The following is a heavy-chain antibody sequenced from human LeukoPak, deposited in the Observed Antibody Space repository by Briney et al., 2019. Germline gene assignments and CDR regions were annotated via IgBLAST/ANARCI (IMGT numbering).Heavy chain of an antibody. CDR1: GGSISRSNW. Sequence: SETLSLTCAVSGGSISRSNWWSWVRQSPGKGLEWIGEIYDNGSTNYNPSLKSRVTISVDKSKNQFSLKLSSVTAADTAVYYCARVIHAFDIWGQGTMVTVSS. CDR3: ARVIHAFDI. CDR2: IYDNGST. J-gene: IGHJ3*02. V-gene: IGHV4-4*02.